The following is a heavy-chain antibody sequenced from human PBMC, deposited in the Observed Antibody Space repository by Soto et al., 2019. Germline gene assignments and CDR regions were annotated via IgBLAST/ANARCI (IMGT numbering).Heavy chain of an antibody. J-gene: IGHJ5*02. CDR3: ARAKLRFLEWLLSWYNWFDP. V-gene: IGHV4-34*01. CDR2: INHSGST. Sequence: SETLSLTCAVYGGSFSGYYWSWIRQPPGKGLEWIGEINHSGSTNYNPSLKSRVTISVDTSKNQFSLKLSSVTAADTAVYYCARAKLRFLEWLLSWYNWFDPRGQGTLVTVSS. D-gene: IGHD3-3*01. CDR1: GGSFSGYY.